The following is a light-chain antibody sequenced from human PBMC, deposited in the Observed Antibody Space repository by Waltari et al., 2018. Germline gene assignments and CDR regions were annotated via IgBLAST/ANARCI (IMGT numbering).Light chain of an antibody. J-gene: IGKJ4*01. Sequence: VVTQSTATLSVSRGQTVTLSSRASHRVNTNLAWYQQKPGQAPRLLIFAASTRAPGIPSRFGGSASGTEFTLTITSLQFEDVGVYFCQQYHKWPPGGFGGGTKVEIE. CDR2: AAS. V-gene: IGKV3-15*01. CDR3: QQYHKWPPGG. CDR1: HRVNTN.